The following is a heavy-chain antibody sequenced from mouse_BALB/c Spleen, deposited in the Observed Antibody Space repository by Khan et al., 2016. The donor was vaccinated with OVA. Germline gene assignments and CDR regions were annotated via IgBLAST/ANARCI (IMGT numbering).Heavy chain of an antibody. D-gene: IGHD1-2*01. CDR3: ARTARIKY. J-gene: IGHJ2*01. Sequence: EVQLQESGPGLVKPSQSLSLTCTVTGYSITSGYGWNWIRQFPGNKLEWMGYISYSGSINYNPSLKSRISITRDTSKNQFVLQLNSVTTEDTATYYCARTARIKYWGQGTTLTVSA. CDR1: GYSITSGYG. V-gene: IGHV3-2*02. CDR2: ISYSGSI.